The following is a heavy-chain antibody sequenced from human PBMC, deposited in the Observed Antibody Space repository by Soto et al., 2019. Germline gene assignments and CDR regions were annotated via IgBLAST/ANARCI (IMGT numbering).Heavy chain of an antibody. V-gene: IGHV2-5*02. CDR2: IYWDDDK. D-gene: IGHD4-17*01. CDR1: GFSLSTSGVG. Sequence: QITLKESGPTLVKPTQTLTLTCTFSGFSLSTSGVGVGWIRQPPGKALEWLALIYWDDDKRYSPSLKSRLTLTKDTSKNQVVLTMTNMDPVDTATYYCAHRLSPGYGDYPNWFDPWGQGTLVTVSS. J-gene: IGHJ5*02. CDR3: AHRLSPGYGDYPNWFDP.